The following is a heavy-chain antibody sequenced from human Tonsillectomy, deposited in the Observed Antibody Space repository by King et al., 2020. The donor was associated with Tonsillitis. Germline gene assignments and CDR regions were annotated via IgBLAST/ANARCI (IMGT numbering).Heavy chain of an antibody. J-gene: IGHJ3*02. CDR2: IYYRGST. CDR3: ARVGIVAADDAFDI. D-gene: IGHD6-13*01. V-gene: IGHV4-30-4*01. Sequence: QLQESGPGLVKPSQTLSLTCTVSGGSISSGDYYWSWIRQPPGKGLEWIGYIYYRGSTYYNPTLKSRVTISVDTSKNQFSLKLSSVTAADTAVYYCARVGIVAADDAFDIWGQGTMVTVSS. CDR1: GGSISSGDYY.